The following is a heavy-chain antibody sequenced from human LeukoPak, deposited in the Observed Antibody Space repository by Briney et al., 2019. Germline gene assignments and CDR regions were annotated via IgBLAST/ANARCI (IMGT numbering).Heavy chain of an antibody. CDR1: GGSISSGGYY. CDR2: IYYSGST. D-gene: IGHD3-22*01. Sequence: ASQTLSLTCTVSGGSISSGGYYWSWIRQPPGKGLEWIGYIYYSGSTNYNPSLKSRVTISVDTSKNQFSLKLSSVTAADTAVYYCARDLISVGLYDSSGYYPVDAFDIWGQGTMVTVSS. J-gene: IGHJ3*02. V-gene: IGHV4-61*08. CDR3: ARDLISVGLYDSSGYYPVDAFDI.